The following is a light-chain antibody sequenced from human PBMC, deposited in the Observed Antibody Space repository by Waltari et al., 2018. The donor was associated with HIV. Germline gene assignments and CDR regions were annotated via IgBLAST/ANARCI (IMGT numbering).Light chain of an antibody. V-gene: IGLV3-25*03. J-gene: IGLJ1*01. CDR1: VLPTHY. CDR3: QAADSSGSYFV. CDR2: KDS. Sequence: SYELTQPPSVSVSPGQTARIPCAGDVLPTHYTFWYQQKSGKAPVLVVYKDSERPAGIPERFSGSSSGTTVTLFIDGVQAEDEADYYCQAADSSGSYFVFGTGTKVTVL.